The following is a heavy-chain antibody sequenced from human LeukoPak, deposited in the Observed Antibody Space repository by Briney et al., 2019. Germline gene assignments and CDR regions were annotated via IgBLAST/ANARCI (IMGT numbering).Heavy chain of an antibody. Sequence: GGSLRLSCAASGFTFSGYSMDWVRQAPGKGLEWVSSISSSSSYIYYADSVKGRFTISRDNAKNSLYLQMNSLRAEDTAVYYCARTREYYYDSSGYPDAFDIWGQGTMVTVSS. CDR3: ARTREYYYDSSGYPDAFDI. D-gene: IGHD3-22*01. CDR2: ISSSSSYI. V-gene: IGHV3-21*01. J-gene: IGHJ3*02. CDR1: GFTFSGYS.